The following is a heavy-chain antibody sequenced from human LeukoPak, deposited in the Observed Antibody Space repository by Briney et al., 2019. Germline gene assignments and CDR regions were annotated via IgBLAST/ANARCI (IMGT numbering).Heavy chain of an antibody. V-gene: IGHV3-74*01. CDR3: ARGWPTVTTVCSL. Sequence: GGSLRLSSAFSGLTFSSYWMHWVRQAPGKVLVWVSRITSDGRGTSYAASVKGRFTISRDNAKNTLYLQMTSLRAEDTAVYYCARGWPTVTTVCSLWGQGTLVTVSS. CDR2: ITSDGRGT. J-gene: IGHJ4*02. D-gene: IGHD4-17*01. CDR1: GLTFSSYW.